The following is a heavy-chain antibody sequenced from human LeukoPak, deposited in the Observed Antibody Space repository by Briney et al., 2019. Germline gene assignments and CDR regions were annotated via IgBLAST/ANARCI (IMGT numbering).Heavy chain of an antibody. CDR1: GFTFSTYW. CDR3: VRDWPGDSYGADP. V-gene: IGHV3-7*01. Sequence: GGSLRLSCAASGFTFSTYWMNWVRQAPGKGLEWVANIKQDGSEKYYVDSVKGRFTISRGNAKNSLYLQMNSLRVDDTAVYYCVRDWPGDSYGADPWGQGTLVTVSS. CDR2: IKQDGSEK. J-gene: IGHJ5*02. D-gene: IGHD5-18*01.